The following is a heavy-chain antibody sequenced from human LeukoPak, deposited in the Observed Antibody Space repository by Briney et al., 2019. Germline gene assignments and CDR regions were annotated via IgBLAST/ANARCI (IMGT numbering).Heavy chain of an antibody. CDR3: ARTYFDWLPKFDY. V-gene: IGHV4-39*01. J-gene: IGHJ4*02. CDR1: GGSISSSSYY. D-gene: IGHD3-9*01. Sequence: SETLSLTCTVSGGSISSSSYYWGWIRQPPGKGLEWIGSIYYSGSTYYNPSLKSRVTISVDTSKNQFSLKPSSVTAADTAVYYCARTYFDWLPKFDYWGQGTLVTVSS. CDR2: IYYSGST.